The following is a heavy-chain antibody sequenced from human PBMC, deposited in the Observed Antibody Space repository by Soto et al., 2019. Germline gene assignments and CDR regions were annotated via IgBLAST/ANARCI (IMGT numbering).Heavy chain of an antibody. CDR1: GFNFSGSA. Sequence: EVKLVESGGDLVQPGGSLKLSCTGLGFNFSGSALHWVRQPSGKGLEWVGRIRGRAKKYATSYATSVRGRFYLSRDDSKNTAFLQMNSLRDEDTGVYFCCGRGGDSLQDIWGQGTLVTVSS. CDR3: CGRGGDSLQDI. J-gene: IGHJ4*02. D-gene: IGHD4-17*01. CDR2: IRGRAKKYAT. V-gene: IGHV3-73*01.